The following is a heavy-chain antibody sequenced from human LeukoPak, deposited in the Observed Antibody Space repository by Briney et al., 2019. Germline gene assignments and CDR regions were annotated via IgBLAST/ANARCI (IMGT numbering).Heavy chain of an antibody. CDR3: AKDRLLSGGYSXXXYGS. D-gene: IGHD6-19*01. CDR2: ISDSGGNS. Sequence: GGSLRLSCAASKFTFSTYAMGWVRQAPGKGLEWVSAISDSGGNSYYADSVKGRFTISRDNSKNTLYLQMDSLGADDTAVYYCAKDRLLSGGYSXXXYGSWGQGTLVTVSS. V-gene: IGHV3-23*01. J-gene: IGHJ5*01. CDR1: KFTFSTYA.